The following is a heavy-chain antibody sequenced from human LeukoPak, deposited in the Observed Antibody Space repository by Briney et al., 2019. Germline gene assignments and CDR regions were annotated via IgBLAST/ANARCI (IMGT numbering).Heavy chain of an antibody. V-gene: IGHV1-69*04. D-gene: IGHD3-9*01. CDR2: IIPILGIA. CDR3: ARDESVYDILTGYHLARVFAY. CDR1: GGTFSSYA. J-gene: IGHJ4*02. Sequence: GASVKVSCKASGGTFSSYAISWVRQAPGQGLEWMGRIIPILGIANYAQKFQGRVTITADKSTSTAYMELSSLRSEDTAVYYCARDESVYDILTGYHLARVFAYWGQGTLVTVSS.